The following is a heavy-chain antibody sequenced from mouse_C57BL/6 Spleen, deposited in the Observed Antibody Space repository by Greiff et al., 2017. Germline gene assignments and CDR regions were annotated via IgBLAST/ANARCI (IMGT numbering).Heavy chain of an antibody. CDR2: IDPANGNT. J-gene: IGHJ1*03. CDR1: GYTFTSYW. Sequence: EVQLQQSGAELVRPGSSVKLSCKASGYTFTSYWMHWVKQRPEQGLEWIGRIDPANGNTKYAPKFQGKATITADTSSNTAYLQLSSLTSEDTAIYYCARRAMITTGRDAHWYCDVWGTGTTVTVSS. D-gene: IGHD2-4*01. CDR3: ARRAMITTGRDAHWYCDV. V-gene: IGHV14-3*01.